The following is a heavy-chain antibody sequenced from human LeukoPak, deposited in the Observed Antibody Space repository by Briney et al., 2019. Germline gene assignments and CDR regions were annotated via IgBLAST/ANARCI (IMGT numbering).Heavy chain of an antibody. CDR3: VRDLFGRDRRPFDC. V-gene: IGHV3-48*04. Sequence: GGSLRLSCAASGFTFSSYSMNWVRQAPGKGLEWVSHISSSSSTIYYADSVKGRFTISRDNAKNSLYLQMNSLGAEDTAVYYCVRDLFGRDRRPFDCWGQGTLVTVSS. CDR1: GFTFSSYS. D-gene: IGHD3-16*01. CDR2: ISSSSSTI. J-gene: IGHJ4*02.